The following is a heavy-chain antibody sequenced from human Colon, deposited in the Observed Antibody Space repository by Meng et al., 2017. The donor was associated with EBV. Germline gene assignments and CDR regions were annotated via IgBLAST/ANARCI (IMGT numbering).Heavy chain of an antibody. Sequence: VQLVEAGGGVVQTGTSLRLSCEASGFSFGGFGMHWVRQGPGKGLEWVAMISYDGQKTYYADSVKGRFSISRDKSKNTFLQMSSLTVEDSAIYFCAKEYSLSSSWPYFDSRGQGTLVTVSS. CDR2: ISYDGQKT. V-gene: IGHV3-30*18. D-gene: IGHD5-18*01. J-gene: IGHJ4*02. CDR3: AKEYSLSSSWPYFDS. CDR1: GFSFGGFG.